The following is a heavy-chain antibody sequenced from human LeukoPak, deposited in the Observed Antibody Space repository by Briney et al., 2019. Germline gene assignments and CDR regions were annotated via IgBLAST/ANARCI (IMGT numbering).Heavy chain of an antibody. Sequence: AGGSLRLSCAASGFTFSDYYMSWIRQAPGKGLEWVSYISSSSSYTNYADSVEGRFTISRDNAKNSLYLQMNSLRAEDTAVYYCARALNIVVVPAAAFDIWGQGTMVTVSS. J-gene: IGHJ3*02. CDR2: ISSSSSYT. CDR1: GFTFSDYY. D-gene: IGHD2-2*01. V-gene: IGHV3-11*06. CDR3: ARALNIVVVPAAAFDI.